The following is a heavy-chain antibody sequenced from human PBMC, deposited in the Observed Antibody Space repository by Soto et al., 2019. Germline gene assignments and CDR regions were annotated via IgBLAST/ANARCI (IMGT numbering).Heavy chain of an antibody. J-gene: IGHJ4*02. CDR1: GGTFSSYA. D-gene: IGHD5-18*01. CDR2: IIPIFGTA. V-gene: IGHV1-69*01. Sequence: QVQLVQSVAEVKKPGSSVKVSCKASGGTFSSYAISWVRQAPGQGLEWMGGIIPIFGTANYAQTFQGRVTITADESTSTAYMELSSLRSEDTAVYYCARDGRLREGYSSGQPHFDYWGQGTLVTVSS. CDR3: ARDGRLREGYSSGQPHFDY.